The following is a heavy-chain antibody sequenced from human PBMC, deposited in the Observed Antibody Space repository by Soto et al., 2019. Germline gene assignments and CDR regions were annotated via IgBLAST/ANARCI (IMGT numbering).Heavy chain of an antibody. D-gene: IGHD6-13*01. V-gene: IGHV1-69*13. CDR3: ARVDGVTVREQLVQSSWFDP. J-gene: IGHJ5*02. CDR1: GGTFSSYA. CDR2: IIPIFGTA. Sequence: SVKVSFKASGGTFSSYAISWVRQAPGQGLEWMGGIIPIFGTANYAQKFQGRVTITADESTSTAYMELSSLRSEDTAVYYCARVDGVTVREQLVQSSWFDPWGQGTLVTVSS.